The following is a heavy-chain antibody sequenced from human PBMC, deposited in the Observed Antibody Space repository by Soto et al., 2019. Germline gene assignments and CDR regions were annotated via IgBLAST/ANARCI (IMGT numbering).Heavy chain of an antibody. CDR2: IIPILGIA. CDR1: GGTFSSYT. D-gene: IGHD2-15*01. J-gene: IGHJ6*02. CDR3: ARVPPHGMALGGYYYYYPGMDV. Sequence: ASVKVSCKASGGTFSSYTISWVRQAPGQGLEWMGRIIPILGIANYAQKFQGRVTITADKSTSTAYMELSSLRSEDTVVYNCARVPPHGMALGGYYYYYPGMDVWGQGTTVTVSS. V-gene: IGHV1-69*02.